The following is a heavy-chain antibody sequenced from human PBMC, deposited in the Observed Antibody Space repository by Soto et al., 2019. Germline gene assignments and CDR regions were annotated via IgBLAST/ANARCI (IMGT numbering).Heavy chain of an antibody. CDR2: IIPIFGTA. J-gene: IGHJ6*02. Sequence: ASVKVSCKASGGTFSSYAISWVRQAPGQGLEWMGGIIPIFGTANYAQKFQGRVTITADESTSTAYMELSSLRSEDTAVYYCASSRGVITMVRGVIITFSPKLCYYGMDVWGQGTTVTVSS. CDR3: ASSRGVITMVRGVIITFSPKLCYYGMDV. V-gene: IGHV1-69*13. CDR1: GGTFSSYA. D-gene: IGHD3-10*01.